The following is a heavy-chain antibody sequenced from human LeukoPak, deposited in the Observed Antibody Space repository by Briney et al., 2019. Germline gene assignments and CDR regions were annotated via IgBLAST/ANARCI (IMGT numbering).Heavy chain of an antibody. V-gene: IGHV4-38-2*02. CDR3: ARVYQNDAFDI. J-gene: IGHJ3*02. D-gene: IGHD2-2*02. CDR2: IYHSGST. CDR1: GYSISSGYY. Sequence: SETLSLTCTVSGYSISSGYYWGWIRQPPGKGLEWIGSIYHSGSTYYNPPLKSRVTISVDTSKNQFSLKLSSVTAADTAVYYCARVYQNDAFDIWGQGTMVTVSS.